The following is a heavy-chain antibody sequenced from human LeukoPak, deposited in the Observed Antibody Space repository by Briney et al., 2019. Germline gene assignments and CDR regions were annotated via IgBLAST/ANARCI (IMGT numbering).Heavy chain of an antibody. D-gene: IGHD4-11*01. Sequence: ASVKVSCKASGYTFIDYYMHWVRQAPGQGLQWMGRINPNSGGADYAQNFQGRVTMTRDTSTNTVYMQLIWLRSDDAAVYYCARASYGNNPTHFDYWGQGTLVTVPS. J-gene: IGHJ4*02. CDR3: ARASYGNNPTHFDY. CDR2: INPNSGGA. V-gene: IGHV1-2*06. CDR1: GYTFIDYY.